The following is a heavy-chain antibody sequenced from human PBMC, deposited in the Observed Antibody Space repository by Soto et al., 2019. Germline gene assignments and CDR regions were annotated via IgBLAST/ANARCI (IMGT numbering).Heavy chain of an antibody. Sequence: QVQLVESGGGVVQPGRSLRLSCAASGFTFSSYGMHWVRQAPGKGLEWVAVISYDGSNKYYADSVKGRFTISRDNSKNTLYLQMNSLRAEDTAVYYCANGLRYFDLLPYSMDRAEYFQHWGQGTLVTVSS. CDR2: ISYDGSNK. D-gene: IGHD3-9*01. CDR3: ANGLRYFDLLPYSMDRAEYFQH. V-gene: IGHV3-30*18. CDR1: GFTFSSYG. J-gene: IGHJ1*01.